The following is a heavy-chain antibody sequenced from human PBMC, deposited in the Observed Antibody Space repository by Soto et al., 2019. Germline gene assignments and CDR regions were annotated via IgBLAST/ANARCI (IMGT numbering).Heavy chain of an antibody. CDR1: GYTFTSYG. CDR3: ARVYWSSSWYPGWFDP. CDR2: ISAYNGNT. D-gene: IGHD6-13*01. Sequence: ASVKVSCKASGYTFTSYGISWVRQAPGQGLEWMGWISAYNGNTNYAQKLQGRVTMTTDTSTSTAYMELRSLRSDDTAVYYCARVYWSSSWYPGWFDPWGQGTLVTVSS. J-gene: IGHJ5*02. V-gene: IGHV1-18*04.